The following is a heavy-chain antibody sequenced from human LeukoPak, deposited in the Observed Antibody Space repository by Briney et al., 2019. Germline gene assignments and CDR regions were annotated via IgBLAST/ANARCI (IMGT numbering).Heavy chain of an antibody. V-gene: IGHV4-34*01. CDR2: INHSGST. Sequence: TPETLSLTCAVYGGSFSGYYWSWIRQPPGKGLEWIGEINHSGSTNYNPSLKSRVTISVDTSKNQFSLKLSSVTAADTAVYYCARSRDIVATISPSFDYWGQGTLVTVSS. J-gene: IGHJ4*02. CDR3: ARSRDIVATISPSFDY. D-gene: IGHD5-12*01. CDR1: GGSFSGYY.